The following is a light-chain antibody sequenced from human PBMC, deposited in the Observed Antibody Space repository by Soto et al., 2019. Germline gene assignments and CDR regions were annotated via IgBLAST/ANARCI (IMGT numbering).Light chain of an antibody. Sequence: EVVMTQSPATRSLSPGERATLSCRASQSVSSNLAWYQQKPGQAPRLLIYGASTRAAGIPARFSGSGSGTDFTLTTTSMKSEDFGVYYCHQHNNWWTFGQGTKVDIK. CDR3: HQHNNWWT. CDR1: QSVSSN. J-gene: IGKJ1*01. CDR2: GAS. V-gene: IGKV3-15*01.